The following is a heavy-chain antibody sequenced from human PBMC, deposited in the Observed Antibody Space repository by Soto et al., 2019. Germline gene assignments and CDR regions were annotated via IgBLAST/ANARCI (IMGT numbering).Heavy chain of an antibody. CDR1: GYTFTNYG. Sequence: QVQLVQSGSEVKKPGASVKVSCKASGYTFTNYGMSWVRQAPGQGLEWMAWISAYNGNTNHAQNFQGRITMTPPTSANSAYLELRRLRSDDSAVYYCARCNCSVGRCYSCWHFDLWGRGALVTVSS. CDR2: ISAYNGNT. D-gene: IGHD2-15*01. CDR3: ARCNCSVGRCYSCWHFDL. J-gene: IGHJ2*01. V-gene: IGHV1-18*01.